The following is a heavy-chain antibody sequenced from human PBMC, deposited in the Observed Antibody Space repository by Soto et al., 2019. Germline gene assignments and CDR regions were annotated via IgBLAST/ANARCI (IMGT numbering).Heavy chain of an antibody. D-gene: IGHD2-15*01. CDR2: IYYRSKWFH. Sequence: PSQTLSLTCVSSGDSVSSNGACWNWIRQSPSTGLQWLGRIYYRSKWFHDYAASVESRMAINPDTSRNQFSLQLNYVTPEDTAVYYCARVHCSAGTCLDGLDFWGQGTTVTVSS. V-gene: IGHV6-1*01. J-gene: IGHJ6*02. CDR1: GDSVSSNGAC. CDR3: ARVHCSAGTCLDGLDF.